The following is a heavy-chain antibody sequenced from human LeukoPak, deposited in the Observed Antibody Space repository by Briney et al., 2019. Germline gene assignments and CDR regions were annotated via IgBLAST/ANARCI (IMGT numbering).Heavy chain of an antibody. CDR2: IYHSGST. CDR1: GGSISSGGYS. V-gene: IGHV4-30-2*01. Sequence: PSQTLSLTCDVSGGSISSGGYSWSWIRQPPGKGLEWIGYIYHSGSTYYNPSLKSRVTISVDRSKNQFSLKLSSVTAADTAVYYCASCGGDCYYGMDVWGQGTTVTVSS. J-gene: IGHJ6*02. CDR3: ASCGGDCYYGMDV. D-gene: IGHD2-21*01.